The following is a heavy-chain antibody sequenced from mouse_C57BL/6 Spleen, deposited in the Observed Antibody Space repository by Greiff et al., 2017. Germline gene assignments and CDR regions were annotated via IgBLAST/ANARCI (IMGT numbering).Heavy chain of an antibody. V-gene: IGHV1-54*01. Sequence: QVQLQQSGAELVRPGTSVKVSCKASGYAFTNYLIEWVKQRPGQGLEWIGVINPGCGGTNYNEKFKGKATLTADKSSSTAYMQLSSLTSEDSAVCFCARSRYDEYDEEFAYWGQGTLVTVSA. J-gene: IGHJ3*01. CDR2: INPGCGGT. CDR1: GYAFTNYL. CDR3: ARSRYDEYDEEFAY. D-gene: IGHD2-4*01.